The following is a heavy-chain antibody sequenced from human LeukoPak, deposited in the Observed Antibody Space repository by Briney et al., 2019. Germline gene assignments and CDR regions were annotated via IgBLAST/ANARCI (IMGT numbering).Heavy chain of an antibody. CDR3: ARGGVNRYWYFGL. J-gene: IGHJ2*01. CDR2: IYYSGST. D-gene: IGHD1-14*01. Sequence: PSENLSLTCSVSGGSISNRSYYWGWIRQPPGKGLEWIGIIYYSGSTYYNPSLESRVTISVDTSKNQFSLKLNSVTAADTAVYYCARGGVNRYWYFGLWGRGTLVTVSS. CDR1: GGSISNRSYY. V-gene: IGHV4-39*07.